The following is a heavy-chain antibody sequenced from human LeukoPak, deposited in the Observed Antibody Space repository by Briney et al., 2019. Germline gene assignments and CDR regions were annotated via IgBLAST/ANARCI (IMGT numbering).Heavy chain of an antibody. V-gene: IGHV1-46*01. Sequence: ASVKVSCKASGYTFTSYGISWVRQAPGQGLEWMGIINRGDGITGYAQRFQGRVTLTRDTSTSTAYMELSSLRSEDTAIYYCASEKNYGDKYFDSWGQGTVVTVSS. CDR2: INRGDGIT. J-gene: IGHJ4*02. D-gene: IGHD4-17*01. CDR3: ASEKNYGDKYFDS. CDR1: GYTFTSYG.